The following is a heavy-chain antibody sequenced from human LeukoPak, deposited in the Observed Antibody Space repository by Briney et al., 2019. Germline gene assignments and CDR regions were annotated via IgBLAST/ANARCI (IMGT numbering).Heavy chain of an antibody. D-gene: IGHD1-1*01. CDR3: ARDLERGGY. V-gene: IGHV3-53*01. CDR1: GFTFDNYG. CDR2: IYSGGST. Sequence: GGSLRLSCAVSGFTFDNYGMHWVRQAPGKGLEWVSVIYSGGSTYYADSVKGRFTISRDNSKNTLYLQMNSLRAEDTAVYYCARDLERGGYWGQGTLVTVSS. J-gene: IGHJ4*02.